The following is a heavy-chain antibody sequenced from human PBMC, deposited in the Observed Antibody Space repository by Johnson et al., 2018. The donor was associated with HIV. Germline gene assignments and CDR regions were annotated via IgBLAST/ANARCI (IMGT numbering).Heavy chain of an antibody. CDR1: GFTFSDYY. Sequence: QVQLVESGGGLVKPGGSLRLSCAASGFTFSDYYMSWVRQAPGKGLEWVSYISNSGRTIYSADAVQGRFTISRDNAKNSLYVQMNGLRVEDTAVYYCARPADYGDYSRDAFDIWGQGTMVTVSS. D-gene: IGHD4-17*01. CDR3: ARPADYGDYSRDAFDI. J-gene: IGHJ3*02. CDR2: ISNSGRTI. V-gene: IGHV3-11*04.